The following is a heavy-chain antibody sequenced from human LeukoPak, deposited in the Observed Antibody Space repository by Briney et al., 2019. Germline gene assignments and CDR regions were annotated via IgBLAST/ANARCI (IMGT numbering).Heavy chain of an antibody. CDR2: IYYSGST. CDR1: GDSTSSSSYY. V-gene: IGHV4-61*01. Sequence: SETLSLTCTVSGDSTSSSSYYWAWIRQPPGKGLEWIGYIYYSGSTNYNPSLKSRVTISLDTSKNQFSLKLSSVTAADTAVYYCARDFSAAFDIWGQGTMVTVSS. D-gene: IGHD2/OR15-2a*01. CDR3: ARDFSAAFDI. J-gene: IGHJ3*02.